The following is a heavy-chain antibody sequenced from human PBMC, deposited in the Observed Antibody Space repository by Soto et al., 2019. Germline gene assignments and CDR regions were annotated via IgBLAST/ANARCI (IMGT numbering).Heavy chain of an antibody. CDR1: GGSISSYY. CDR3: ARLPVDIVATINYFDY. J-gene: IGHJ4*02. V-gene: IGHV4-59*04. D-gene: IGHD5-12*01. CDR2: IYYSGST. Sequence: HSETLSLTCTVSGGSISSYYWSWIRQPPGKGLEWIGYIYYSGSTYYNPSLKSRVTISVDTSKNQFSLKLSSVTAADTAVYYCARLPVDIVATINYFDYWGQGTLVTVSS.